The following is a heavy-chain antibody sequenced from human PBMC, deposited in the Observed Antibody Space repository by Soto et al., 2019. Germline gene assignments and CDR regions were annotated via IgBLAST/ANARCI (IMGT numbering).Heavy chain of an antibody. CDR1: GYTFTSYY. D-gene: IGHD3-22*01. CDR3: ARDYDSSGYYNGSQFDP. Sequence: ASVKVSCKASGYTFTSYYMHWVRQAPGQGLEWMGIINPSGGSTSYAQKFQGRVTMTRDTSTSTVYMELSSLRSEDTAVYYCARDYDSSGYYNGSQFDPWGQGTQVTVSS. J-gene: IGHJ5*02. CDR2: INPSGGST. V-gene: IGHV1-46*01.